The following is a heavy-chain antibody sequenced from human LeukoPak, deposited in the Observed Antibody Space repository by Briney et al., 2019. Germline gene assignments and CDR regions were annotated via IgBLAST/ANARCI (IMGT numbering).Heavy chain of an antibody. J-gene: IGHJ4*02. CDR3: ARDGRHNTWQQLVDQSYFDY. Sequence: GASVKVSCKVSGYTLTELSMHWVRQAPGKGLEWMGGFDPEDGETIYAQKFQGRVTMTEDTSTDTAYMELSRLRSDDTAVYYCARDGRHNTWQQLVDQSYFDYWGQGTLVTVSS. D-gene: IGHD6-13*01. CDR2: FDPEDGET. CDR1: GYTLTELS. V-gene: IGHV1-24*01.